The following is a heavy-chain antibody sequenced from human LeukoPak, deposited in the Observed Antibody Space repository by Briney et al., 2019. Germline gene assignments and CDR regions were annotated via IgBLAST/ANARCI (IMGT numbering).Heavy chain of an antibody. V-gene: IGHV3-30-3*01. CDR2: ISYDGSNK. CDR1: GFTFSSYA. CDR3: ASEMIVVVFDAFDI. Sequence: SGGSLRLSCAASGFTFSSYAMHWVRQAPGKGLEWVAVISYDGSNKYYADSVKGRFTISRDNSKNTLYLQMNSLRAEDTAVYYCASEMIVVVFDAFDIWGQGTMVTVSS. D-gene: IGHD3-22*01. J-gene: IGHJ3*02.